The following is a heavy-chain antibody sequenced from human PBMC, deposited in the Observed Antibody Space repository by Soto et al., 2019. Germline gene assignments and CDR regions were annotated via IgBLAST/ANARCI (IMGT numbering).Heavy chain of an antibody. CDR1: GFTFSSYA. V-gene: IGHV3-30-3*01. J-gene: IGHJ4*02. CDR2: ISYDGSNK. D-gene: IGHD3-22*01. CDR3: ARDYDSSGYYEGGN. Sequence: GGSLRLSCAASGFTFSSYAMHWVRQAPGKGLEWVAVISYDGSNKYYADSVKGRFTISRDNSKNTLYLQMNSLRAEDTAVYYCARDYDSSGYYEGGNWGQGTLVTVSS.